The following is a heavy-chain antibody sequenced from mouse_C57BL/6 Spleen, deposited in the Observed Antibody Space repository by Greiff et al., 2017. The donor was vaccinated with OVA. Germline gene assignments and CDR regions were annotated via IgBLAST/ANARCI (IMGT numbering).Heavy chain of an antibody. V-gene: IGHV1-22*01. CDR1: GYTFTDYN. CDR3: ARGDYYGSSYGY. CDR2: INPNNGGT. D-gene: IGHD1-1*01. J-gene: IGHJ2*01. Sequence: VQLKESGPELVKPGASVKMSCKASGYTFTDYNMHWVKQSHGKSLEWIGYINPNNGGTSYNQKFKGKATLTVNKSSSTAYMELRSLTSEDSAVYYCARGDYYGSSYGYWGQGTTLTVSS.